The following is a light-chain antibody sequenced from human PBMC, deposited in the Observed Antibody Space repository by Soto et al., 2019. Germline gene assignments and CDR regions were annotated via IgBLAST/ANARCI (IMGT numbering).Light chain of an antibody. CDR3: QQYNFWPET. CDR2: GVS. J-gene: IGKJ1*01. V-gene: IGKV3-15*01. Sequence: IVLTQSTVTLSVSQGERATLSCRASQSVSGNLAWYQQKPGQAPRLLIYGVSARATGIPARFSGSGFGTEFTLTISSLQSEDFALYYCQQYNFWPETFGQGTKVDIK. CDR1: QSVSGN.